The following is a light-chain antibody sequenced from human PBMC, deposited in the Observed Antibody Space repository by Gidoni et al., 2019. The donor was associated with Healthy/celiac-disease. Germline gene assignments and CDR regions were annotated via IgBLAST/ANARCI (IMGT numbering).Light chain of an antibody. Sequence: EIVMTQSPATLSVSPGERATLSCSASQSVSSNVAWYQQKPAQAPRLLIYGASSGSGTEFTLTISSLQSEDFAIYYCQQYNNWPYSFXXXTKLEIK. CDR1: QSVSSN. CDR2: GAS. CDR3: QQYNNWPYS. V-gene: IGKV3-15*01. J-gene: IGKJ2*03.